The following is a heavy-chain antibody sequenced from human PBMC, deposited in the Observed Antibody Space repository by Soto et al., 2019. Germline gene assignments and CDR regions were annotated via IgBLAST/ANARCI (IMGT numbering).Heavy chain of an antibody. CDR1: GGSISSGGYY. CDR3: ARVENVDTAMGFDY. Sequence: QVQLQESGPGLVKPSQTLSLTCTVSGGSISSGGYYWSWIRQHPGKGLEWIGYIYYSGRTYYNPSLKSRVTISVDTSKNQFSLKLSSVTAADTAVYYCARVENVDTAMGFDYWGQGTLVTVSS. V-gene: IGHV4-31*03. D-gene: IGHD5-18*01. CDR2: IYYSGRT. J-gene: IGHJ4*02.